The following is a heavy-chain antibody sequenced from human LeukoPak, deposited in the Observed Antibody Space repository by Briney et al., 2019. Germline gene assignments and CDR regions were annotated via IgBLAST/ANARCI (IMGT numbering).Heavy chain of an antibody. D-gene: IGHD4-17*01. CDR2: VTHDGRI. CDR1: TGSLNYSY. J-gene: IGHJ4*02. V-gene: IGHV4-34*01. CDR3: AEIYGDFSYFDS. Sequence: PSETLSLTCVAYTGSLNYSYSKCARQPPGKGLQWIGEVTHDGRINYNPSLRGRVTISVDTSMNQFSLRLTSVTLATTPFFYCAEIYGDFSYFDSWAQGTLVTVSS.